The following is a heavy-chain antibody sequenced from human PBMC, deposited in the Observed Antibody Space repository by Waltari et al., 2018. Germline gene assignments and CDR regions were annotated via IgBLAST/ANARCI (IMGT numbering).Heavy chain of an antibody. CDR2: ISGDGGST. J-gene: IGHJ4*02. CDR3: AKGGYYFDY. Sequence: WVRQAPGKGLELVSLISGDGGSTYYADSVKGRFTISRDNSKNSLYLQMNSLRTEDTALYYCAKGGYYFDYWGQGTLVTVSS. D-gene: IGHD6-25*01. V-gene: IGHV3-43*02.